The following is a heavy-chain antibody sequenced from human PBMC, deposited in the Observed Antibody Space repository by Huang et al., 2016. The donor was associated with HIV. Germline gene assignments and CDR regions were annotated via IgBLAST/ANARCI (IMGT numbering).Heavy chain of an antibody. V-gene: IGHV1-3*01. J-gene: IGHJ6*03. CDR2: INAGNGNT. D-gene: IGHD3-10*01. Sequence: QVQLVQSGAEVKKPGASVKVSCKASGYTFTTYSIHWVRQAPGQRLEWRGWINAGNGNTKDSQKCQGRVTITRDTSATTAHRELSRLRSEDTAIYYCARQSWFGAMGYYMDVWGKGTTVTVSS. CDR3: ARQSWFGAMGYYMDV. CDR1: GYTFTTYS.